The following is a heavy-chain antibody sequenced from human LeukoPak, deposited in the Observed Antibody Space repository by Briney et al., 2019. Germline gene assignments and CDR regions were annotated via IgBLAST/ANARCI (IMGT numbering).Heavy chain of an antibody. CDR3: ARWVGYYFDY. Sequence: SETLSLTCTVSGGSIRSYYWSWIWQPPGKGLEWIGYIYYSGSTNYNPSLKSRVTISVDTSKNQFSLKLSSVTAADTAVYYCARWVGYYFDYWGQGTLVTVSS. V-gene: IGHV4-59*08. CDR2: IYYSGST. CDR1: GGSIRSYY. D-gene: IGHD1-26*01. J-gene: IGHJ4*02.